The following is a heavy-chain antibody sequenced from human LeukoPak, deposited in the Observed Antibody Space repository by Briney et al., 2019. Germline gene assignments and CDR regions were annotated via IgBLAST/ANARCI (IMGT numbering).Heavy chain of an antibody. J-gene: IGHJ4*02. V-gene: IGHV3-74*01. CDR2: IKNDGSGT. CDR1: GFTFSSYW. D-gene: IGHD6-6*01. Sequence: GGSLRLSCAAPGFTFSSYWMHWVRQAPGKGLVWVSRIKNDGSGTTYADSVKGRFTISRDNAKNTLYLQMNSLRAEDTAVYYCVRDWSTSYDYWGQGTLVTVSS. CDR3: VRDWSTSYDY.